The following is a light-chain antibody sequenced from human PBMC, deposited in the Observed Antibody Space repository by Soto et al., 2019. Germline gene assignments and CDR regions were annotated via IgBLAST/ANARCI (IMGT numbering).Light chain of an antibody. V-gene: IGLV2-8*01. CDR1: ANDIGAYNY. CDR3: SSFAGTNSFV. J-gene: IGLJ1*01. Sequence: QSALTQPPSASGSPGQSVTISCTGTANDIGAYNYVSWYQQRPGKAPKLILYEVTRRPSGVPDRFFGSKYDTTASLTVSGLQAEDEADYYCSSFAGTNSFVFGTGTKLTV. CDR2: EVT.